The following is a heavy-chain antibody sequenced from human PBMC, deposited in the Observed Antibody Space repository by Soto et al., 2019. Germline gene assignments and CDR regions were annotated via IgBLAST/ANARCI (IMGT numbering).Heavy chain of an antibody. CDR3: AKGRKSTEKDIAVMLAAASSIQH. Sequence: PGGSLRLSCAASGFTFSSYAMSWARQAPGKGLEWVSVISATGATTYYADSVRGRFTISRDNSKNTLNLQMNDLRVEDTAVIYCAKGRKSTEKDIAVMLAAASSIQHWGQGTLVTVSS. J-gene: IGHJ1*01. D-gene: IGHD2-15*01. V-gene: IGHV3-23*01. CDR2: ISATGATT. CDR1: GFTFSSYA.